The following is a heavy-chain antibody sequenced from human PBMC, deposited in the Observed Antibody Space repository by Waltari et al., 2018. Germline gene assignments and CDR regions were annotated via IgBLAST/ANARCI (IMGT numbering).Heavy chain of an antibody. J-gene: IGHJ4*02. CDR1: GYSLPELS. CDR3: ATDWGYCSDDSCYVGERGDY. D-gene: IGHD2-15*01. CDR2: FDPERRDT. Sequence: VQLIQSGAEVTKPGASVRLSCKVSGYSLPELSIHWVRQQPGKGLEWMGGFDPERRDTTYAQRFQGRVTMTEDTSTDTAYMELRSLTSDDTAVFYCATDWGYCSDDSCYVGERGDYWGQGTLVTVSS. V-gene: IGHV1-24*01.